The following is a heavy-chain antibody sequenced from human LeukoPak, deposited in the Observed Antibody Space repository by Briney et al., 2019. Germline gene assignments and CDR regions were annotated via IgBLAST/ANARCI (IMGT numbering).Heavy chain of an antibody. Sequence: GGSLRLSCAASGFTFGSYEMNWVRQAPGKGLEWVSYISSSGSTIYYADSVKGRFTISRDNAKNSLYLQMNSLRAEDTAVYYCARWRSGPFDYWGQGTLVTVSS. CDR2: ISSSGSTI. CDR1: GFTFGSYE. J-gene: IGHJ4*02. CDR3: ARWRSGPFDY. V-gene: IGHV3-48*03. D-gene: IGHD3-3*01.